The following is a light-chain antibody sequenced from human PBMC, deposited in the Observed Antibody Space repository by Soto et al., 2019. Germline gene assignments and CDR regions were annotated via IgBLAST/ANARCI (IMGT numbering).Light chain of an antibody. CDR1: QSISSW. CDR2: KAS. CDR3: QLYNSYSWT. V-gene: IGKV1-5*03. J-gene: IGKJ1*01. Sequence: DIQMTQSPSTLSASVGDRVTITCRASQSISSWLAWYQQKPGKAPKLLIYKASSLESGVPSRFSGSGSGTEFTLTISSLQPDDFAPYYWQLYNSYSWTFGQGTKVDIK.